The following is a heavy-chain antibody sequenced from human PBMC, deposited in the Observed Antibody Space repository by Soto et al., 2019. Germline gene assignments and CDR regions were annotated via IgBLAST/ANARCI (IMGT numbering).Heavy chain of an antibody. CDR3: ARVTVTAHYYYYGMDV. J-gene: IGHJ6*02. CDR1: GYTFTSYG. CDR2: ISAYNGTT. Sequence: QVQLVQSGAEVKKPGASVKVSCKASGYTFTSYGISWVRQAPGQGLEWMGWISAYNGTTNYAQKLQGRVTMTTDTSTSTAYMELRSLRSDDTAVYYCARVTVTAHYYYYGMDVWGQGTTVTVSS. V-gene: IGHV1-18*01. D-gene: IGHD5-18*01.